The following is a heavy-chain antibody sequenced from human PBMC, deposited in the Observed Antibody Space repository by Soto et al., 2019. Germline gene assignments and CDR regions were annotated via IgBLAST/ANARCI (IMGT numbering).Heavy chain of an antibody. Sequence: WETLSLTCTVSGDSFRTDYNSWIRKPPGKGLEWIVYISYSGSVNYIPPLKSRVTISVDTSKNQFYVKLRSVTAADTAVYYGVRGRDGDSFDYWGQGTLVTVSS. CDR1: GDSFRTDY. J-gene: IGHJ4*02. CDR3: VRGRDGDSFDY. D-gene: IGHD3-10*01. CDR2: ISYSGSV. V-gene: IGHV4-59*01.